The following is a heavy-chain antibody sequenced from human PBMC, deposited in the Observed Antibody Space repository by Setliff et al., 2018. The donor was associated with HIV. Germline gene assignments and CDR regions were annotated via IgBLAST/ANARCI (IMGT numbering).Heavy chain of an antibody. J-gene: IGHJ4*02. V-gene: IGHV3-23*01. D-gene: IGHD3-9*01. Sequence: QSGGSLRLSCAASGFKFRDYTLSWLRQFPGKGLEWVSAIAGNKGTTFYADSVKGRFTISKDNYENTIFLQMSSLRAEDTAIYYCAKTGIWGDYDILTGSHYFFESWGRGSLVTVSS. CDR2: IAGNKGTT. CDR3: AKTGIWGDYDILTGSHYFFES. CDR1: GFKFRDYT.